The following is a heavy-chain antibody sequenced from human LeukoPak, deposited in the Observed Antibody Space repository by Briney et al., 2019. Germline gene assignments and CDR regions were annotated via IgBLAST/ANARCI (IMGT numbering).Heavy chain of an antibody. J-gene: IGHJ4*02. V-gene: IGHV3-21*01. D-gene: IGHD3-3*01. CDR3: ASRGGYYDFWSGYFNPSDY. Sequence: GGSLRLSCAASGFTFSRFAMTWVRQAPGKGLEWVSSISSSSSYIYYADSVKGRFTISRDNAKNSLYLQMNSLRAEDTAVYYCASRGGYYDFWSGYFNPSDYWGQGTLVTVSS. CDR2: ISSSSSYI. CDR1: GFTFSRFA.